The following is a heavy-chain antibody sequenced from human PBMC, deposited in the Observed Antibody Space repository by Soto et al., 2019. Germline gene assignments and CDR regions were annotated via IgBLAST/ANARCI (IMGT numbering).Heavy chain of an antibody. CDR3: ARGSERESFDY. J-gene: IGHJ4*02. D-gene: IGHD1-1*01. V-gene: IGHV3-53*02. CDR2: IYSGGDT. CDR1: GFTVSGNY. Sequence: EVQLVETGGGLIQPGGSLRLSCAASGFTVSGNYMSWVRQAPGKVLEWVSIIYSGGDTYYADSVKGRFTISRDNSKNTLYLQMNSLRVEDTAVYYCARGSERESFDYWGQGTLVTVSS.